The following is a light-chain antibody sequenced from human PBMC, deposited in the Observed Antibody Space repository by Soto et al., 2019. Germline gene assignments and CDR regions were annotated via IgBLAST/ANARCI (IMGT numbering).Light chain of an antibody. Sequence: QSVLTQPPSASGTPGQRVTISCSGSSSNIGSNAVSWYQHFPGTAPKVLIYSDDQRPSGVPDRFSGSKSGTSASLAISGLQSGDEADYYCAAWDDSLNGVIFGGGTKLTVL. CDR2: SDD. CDR1: SSNIGSNA. V-gene: IGLV1-44*01. CDR3: AAWDDSLNGVI. J-gene: IGLJ2*01.